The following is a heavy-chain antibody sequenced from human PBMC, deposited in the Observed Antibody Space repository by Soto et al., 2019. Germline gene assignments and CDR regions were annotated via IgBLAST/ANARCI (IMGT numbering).Heavy chain of an antibody. CDR2: INPNSGGT. D-gene: IGHD2-2*01. CDR1: GYTFTGYY. J-gene: IGHJ3*02. Sequence: ASVKVSCKASGYTFTGYYMHWVRQAPGQGLEWMGWINPNSGGTNYAQKFQGWVTKTRDTSISTAYMELSRLRSDDPAVYYCARDTASTPKYCSSTSCYQAHAFDIWGQGTMVTVSS. CDR3: ARDTASTPKYCSSTSCYQAHAFDI. V-gene: IGHV1-2*04.